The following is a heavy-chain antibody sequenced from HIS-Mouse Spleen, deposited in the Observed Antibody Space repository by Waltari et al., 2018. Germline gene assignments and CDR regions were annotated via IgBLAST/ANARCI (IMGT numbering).Heavy chain of an antibody. CDR1: GGPIRSGGYY. Sequence: QVQLQESGPGLVKPSQTLSLTCTVSGGPIRSGGYYWSLILQHPGKGLEWIGYIYYSGSTYYNPSLKSRVTISVDTSKNQFSLKLSSVTAADTAVYYCARGPPLTNCSGGSCYRDYWGQGTLVTVSS. CDR2: IYYSGST. CDR3: ARGPPLTNCSGGSCYRDY. D-gene: IGHD2-15*01. J-gene: IGHJ4*02. V-gene: IGHV4-31*03.